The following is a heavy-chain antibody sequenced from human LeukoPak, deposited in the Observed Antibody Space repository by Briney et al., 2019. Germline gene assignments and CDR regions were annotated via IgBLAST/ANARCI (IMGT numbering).Heavy chain of an antibody. CDR2: ISYDGSNK. Sequence: GGSLRLSCAASGFTFSSYAMHWVRQAPGKGLEWVAVISYDGSNKYYADSVKGRFTISRDNSKNTLYLQMNSLRAEDTAVYYCARLVIAHDYWGQGTLVTVSP. CDR1: GFTFSSYA. V-gene: IGHV3-30*04. J-gene: IGHJ4*02. CDR3: ARLVIAHDY. D-gene: IGHD3-9*01.